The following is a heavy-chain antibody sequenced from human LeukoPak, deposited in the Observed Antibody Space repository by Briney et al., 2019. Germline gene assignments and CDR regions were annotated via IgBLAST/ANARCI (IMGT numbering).Heavy chain of an antibody. Sequence: PSETLSLTCAVYGGSFSGYYWSWIRQPPGKGLEWIGEINHSGSTNYNPSLKSRVTISVNTSKNQFSLKLSSVTAADTAVYYCARGPYSSGWYPGYYYYYGMDVWGQGTTVTVSS. J-gene: IGHJ6*02. CDR1: GGSFSGYY. V-gene: IGHV4-34*01. CDR3: ARGPYSSGWYPGYYYYYGMDV. CDR2: INHSGST. D-gene: IGHD6-19*01.